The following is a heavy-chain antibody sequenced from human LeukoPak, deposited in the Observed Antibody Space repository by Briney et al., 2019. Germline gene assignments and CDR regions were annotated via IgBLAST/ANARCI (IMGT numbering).Heavy chain of an antibody. CDR2: ISSSSSYI. J-gene: IGHJ4*02. D-gene: IGHD1-26*01. Sequence: GGSLRLSCAASGFTFSSYSMNWVRQAPGKGLEWVSSISSSSSYIYYADSVKGRFTISRDNAKNSLYLQINSLRAEDTAVYYCARDNGGKWELLGGLDYWGQGTLVTVSS. V-gene: IGHV3-21*01. CDR3: ARDNGGKWELLGGLDY. CDR1: GFTFSSYS.